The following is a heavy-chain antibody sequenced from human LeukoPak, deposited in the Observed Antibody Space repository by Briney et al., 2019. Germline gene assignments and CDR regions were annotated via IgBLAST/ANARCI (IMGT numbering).Heavy chain of an antibody. J-gene: IGHJ3*02. CDR3: ARGWFGEYAFDI. CDR2: ISPSGGST. CDR1: GYTFTSYS. V-gene: IGHV1-46*01. Sequence: ASVKVSCKASGYTFTSYSMHWVRQAPGQGLEWMGIISPSGGSTSYAQKFQGRVTMTRDTSTSTVYMELSSLRAEDTAVYYCARGWFGEYAFDIWGQGTMVTVSS. D-gene: IGHD3-10*01.